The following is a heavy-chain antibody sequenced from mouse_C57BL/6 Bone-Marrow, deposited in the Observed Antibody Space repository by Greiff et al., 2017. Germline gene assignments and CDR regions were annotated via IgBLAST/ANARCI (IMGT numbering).Heavy chain of an antibody. CDR2: IYPGSGST. CDR1: GYTFTSYW. Sequence: QVQLKQPGAELVKPGASVKMSCKASGYTFTSYWITWVKQRPGQGLEWIGDIYPGSGSTNYNEKFKSKATLTVDTSSSTAYMQPSSLTSEDSAVYYCARPYYGNDWYFDVWGTGTAVTVSS. J-gene: IGHJ1*03. CDR3: ARPYYGNDWYFDV. D-gene: IGHD2-10*01. V-gene: IGHV1-55*01.